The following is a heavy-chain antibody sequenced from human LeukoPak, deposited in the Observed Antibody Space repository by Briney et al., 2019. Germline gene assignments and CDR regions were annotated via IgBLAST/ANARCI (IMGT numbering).Heavy chain of an antibody. Sequence: PGGSLRLSCAASGFTFSSYAMSWVRQAPGKGLEWVSAISGSGGSTYYADSVKGRFTISRDNSKNTLYLQMNSLRAEERAVYYCAKWSRFAQRGGELDPWGQGTLVTVSS. V-gene: IGHV3-23*01. CDR1: GFTFSSYA. CDR2: ISGSGGST. CDR3: AKWSRFAQRGGELDP. D-gene: IGHD3-16*01. J-gene: IGHJ5*02.